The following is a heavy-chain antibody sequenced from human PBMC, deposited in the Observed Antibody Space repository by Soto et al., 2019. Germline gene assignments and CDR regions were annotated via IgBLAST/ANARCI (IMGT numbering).Heavy chain of an antibody. Sequence: SETLSLTCAVSGGSIISGGYSWSWLRQPPGRGLEWIGYIYHSGSTSYNPSLKSRVTISVDTSKNQFSLKLSSVTAADTAVYYCARLPSGSYFDYWGQGILVTVSS. CDR1: GGSIISGGYS. J-gene: IGHJ4*02. CDR2: IYHSGST. V-gene: IGHV4-30-2*03. CDR3: ARLPSGSYFDY. D-gene: IGHD1-26*01.